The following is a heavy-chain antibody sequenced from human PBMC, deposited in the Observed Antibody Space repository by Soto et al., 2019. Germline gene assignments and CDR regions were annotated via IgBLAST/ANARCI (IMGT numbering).Heavy chain of an antibody. J-gene: IGHJ2*01. CDR3: ARRKTRITIFGVVMDWYFDL. D-gene: IGHD3-3*01. CDR1: GYTFTSYD. Sequence: ASVKVSCKASGYTFTSYDINWVRQATGQGLEWMGWMNPNSGNTGYAQKFQGRVTMTRNTSISTACMELSSLRSEDTAVYYCARRKTRITIFGVVMDWYFDLWGRGTLVTVSS. CDR2: MNPNSGNT. V-gene: IGHV1-8*01.